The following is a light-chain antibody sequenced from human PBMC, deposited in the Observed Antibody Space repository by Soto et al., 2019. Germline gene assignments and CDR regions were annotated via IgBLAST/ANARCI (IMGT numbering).Light chain of an antibody. CDR2: RAS. CDR1: QDIHNR. CDR3: QQYDDYPLT. V-gene: IGKV1D-16*01. J-gene: IGKJ4*01. Sequence: DIHMAQSPSSLSASVGDRVIITCRASQDIHNRLGWYQQKPEKARKSLIYRASNLQSGVPSRFIGSGPGTEFTLTINNLQPEDFATYFCQQYDDYPLTFGGGTKVEIK.